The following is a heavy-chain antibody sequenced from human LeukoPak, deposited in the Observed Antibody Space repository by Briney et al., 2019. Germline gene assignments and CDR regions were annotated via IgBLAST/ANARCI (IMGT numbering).Heavy chain of an antibody. CDR1: GFTFSSYA. J-gene: IGHJ4*02. V-gene: IGHV3-23*01. D-gene: IGHD2-2*01. Sequence: GGSLRLSCAASGFTFSSYAMSWVRQAPGKGLEWVSAISGSGGSTYYADSVKGRFTISRDNAKNSLYLQMNSLRAEDTAVYYCARVSWLLSPPDYWGQGTLVTVSS. CDR2: ISGSGGST. CDR3: ARVSWLLSPPDY.